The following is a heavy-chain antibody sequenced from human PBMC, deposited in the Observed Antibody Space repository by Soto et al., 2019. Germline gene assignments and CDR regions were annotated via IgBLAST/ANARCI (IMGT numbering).Heavy chain of an antibody. V-gene: IGHV1-2*02. Sequence: ASVKVSCKASGYTFTDYFMHWVRQAPGQGLEWMGWINGNSGGTSYAQKFQGRVATTRDTSISTAYMELSSLTFDDTAVYYCARDPADSMIGIDYWGQGTLVTVSS. CDR2: INGNSGGT. CDR1: GYTFTDYF. CDR3: ARDPADSMIGIDY. D-gene: IGHD3-16*01. J-gene: IGHJ4*02.